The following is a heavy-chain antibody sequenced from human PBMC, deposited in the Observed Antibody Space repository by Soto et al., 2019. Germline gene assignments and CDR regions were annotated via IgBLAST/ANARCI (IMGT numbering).Heavy chain of an antibody. CDR1: GFTLSDHY. J-gene: IGHJ6*03. V-gene: IGHV3-72*01. CDR2: TRNKANSYTT. Sequence: GGSLRLSCAASGFTLSDHYMDWVRQAPGKGLEWVGRTRNKANSYTTEYAASVKGRFTISRDDSKDSLCLQMSSLKTEDTAVYYCARLSNYYMDVWGKGTTVTVSS. CDR3: ARLSNYYMDV.